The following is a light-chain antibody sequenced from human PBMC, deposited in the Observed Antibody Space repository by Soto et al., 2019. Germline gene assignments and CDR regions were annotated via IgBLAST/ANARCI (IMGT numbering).Light chain of an antibody. CDR2: GAS. CDR1: ERVKSN. V-gene: IGKV3-15*01. Sequence: EVVMTQFPATLSVSPGERATLSCRASERVKSNLGWYQQKPGQAPRLLIHGASTRATGIPARFSGSGSGTEFTLTISSLQSEDFAVYYCQQYNNWPPARTFGQGTKVDIK. J-gene: IGKJ1*01. CDR3: QQYNNWPPART.